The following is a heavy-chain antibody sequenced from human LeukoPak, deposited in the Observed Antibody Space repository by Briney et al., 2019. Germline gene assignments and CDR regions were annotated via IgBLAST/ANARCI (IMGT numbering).Heavy chain of an antibody. Sequence: GGSLRLSCAASGFTFSSYGMHWVRQAPGKGLEWVAVISYDGGNKYYADSVKGRFTISRDNSKNTLYLQMNSLRAEDTAVYYCAKSSGWPAVDYWGQGTLVTVSS. CDR1: GFTFSSYG. CDR2: ISYDGGNK. CDR3: AKSSGWPAVDY. J-gene: IGHJ4*02. V-gene: IGHV3-30*18. D-gene: IGHD6-19*01.